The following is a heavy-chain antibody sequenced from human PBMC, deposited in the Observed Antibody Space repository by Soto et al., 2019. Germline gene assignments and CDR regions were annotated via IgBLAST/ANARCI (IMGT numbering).Heavy chain of an antibody. Sequence: QLQLQESGPGLVKPSETLSLTCTVSGGSISSSSYYWGWIRQPPGKGLEWIGSIYYSGSTYYNPSLKSRVSISVDTSKNQCSLKLSSVTAADTAVYYCARHKRDTLGYGDLYWYFDLWGRGTLVTVSS. J-gene: IGHJ2*01. D-gene: IGHD4-17*01. CDR2: IYYSGST. V-gene: IGHV4-39*01. CDR3: ARHKRDTLGYGDLYWYFDL. CDR1: GGSISSSSYY.